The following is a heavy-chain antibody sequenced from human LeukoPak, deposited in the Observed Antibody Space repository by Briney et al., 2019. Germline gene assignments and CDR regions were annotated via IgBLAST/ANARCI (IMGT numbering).Heavy chain of an antibody. V-gene: IGHV3-23*01. CDR3: ARGPPYWPYRGCSSTSCYQGAWFDP. Sequence: AGGSLRLSCAASGFTFSSHGMNWVRQAPGKGLEWVSAISGSGGSTHYADSVKGRFTISRDNSKNTLYLQMNSLRAEDTAVYYCARGPPYWPYRGCSSTSCYQGAWFDPWGQGTLVTVSS. J-gene: IGHJ5*02. CDR2: ISGSGGST. CDR1: GFTFSSHG. D-gene: IGHD2-2*01.